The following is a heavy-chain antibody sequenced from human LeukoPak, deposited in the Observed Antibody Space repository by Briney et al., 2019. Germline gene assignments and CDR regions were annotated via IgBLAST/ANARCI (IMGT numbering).Heavy chain of an antibody. CDR3: ARDSYYYDSSGYSP. CDR1: GFTFSSYA. D-gene: IGHD3-22*01. V-gene: IGHV3-23*01. CDR2: ISGSGGST. J-gene: IGHJ4*02. Sequence: GGSLRLSCAASGFTFSSYAMSWVRQAPGKGLEWVSAISGSGGSTYYADSVKGRFTISRDNAKNSLYLQMNSLRAEDTAVYYCARDSYYYDSSGYSPWGQGTLVTVSS.